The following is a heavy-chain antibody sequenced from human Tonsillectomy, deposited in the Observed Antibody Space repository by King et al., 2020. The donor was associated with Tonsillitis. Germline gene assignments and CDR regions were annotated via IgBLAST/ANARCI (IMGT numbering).Heavy chain of an antibody. CDR2: MNPNSGNT. CDR1: GYTFTSYD. D-gene: IGHD1-26*01. V-gene: IGHV1-8*01. J-gene: IGHJ5*02. Sequence: QLVQSGAAVKKPGASVTVSCKASGYTFTSYDINWVRQATGQGLEWMGWMNPNSGNTGYAQRFQGRVTMTTNTSISTAYMELNSLGSEDTAVYYCTRGSYSGSSLFDPWGQGTLVTVSS. CDR3: TRGSYSGSSLFDP.